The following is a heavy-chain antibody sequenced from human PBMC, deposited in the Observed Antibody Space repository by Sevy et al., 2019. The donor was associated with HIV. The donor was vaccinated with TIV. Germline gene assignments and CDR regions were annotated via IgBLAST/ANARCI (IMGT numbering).Heavy chain of an antibody. CDR2: IRGKTDGWTT. D-gene: IGHD3-9*01. CDR3: STDVDWGLNW. Sequence: GGSLRLSCVVSGLTFSNVAMSWVRLAPGRGPEWIGYIRGKTDGWTTDYAAAVKGRFTISRDDLISTLYLDLDSLNTEDTAMYYCSTDVDWGLNWWGQRTQVTVSS. V-gene: IGHV3-15*01. J-gene: IGHJ4*02. CDR1: GLTFSNVA.